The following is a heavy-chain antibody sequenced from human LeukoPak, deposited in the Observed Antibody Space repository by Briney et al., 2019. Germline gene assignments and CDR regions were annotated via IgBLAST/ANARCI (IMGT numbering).Heavy chain of an antibody. J-gene: IGHJ3*02. CDR3: AKGTSRLITMVRGVMSQLGAFDI. D-gene: IGHD3-10*01. Sequence: PGRSLRLSCAASGFTFSSYGMHWVRQAPGKGLEWVAVISYDGSNKYYADSVKGRFTISRDNSKNTLYLQMNSLRAEDTAVYYCAKGTSRLITMVRGVMSQLGAFDIWGQGTMVTVSS. CDR2: ISYDGSNK. V-gene: IGHV3-30*18. CDR1: GFTFSSYG.